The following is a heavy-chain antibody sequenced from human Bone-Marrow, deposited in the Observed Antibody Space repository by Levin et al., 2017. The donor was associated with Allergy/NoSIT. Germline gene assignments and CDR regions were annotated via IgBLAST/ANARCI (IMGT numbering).Heavy chain of an antibody. Sequence: ASVKVSCKASGYIFTDLIMNWVRQAPGQGLEWMGWINTRTGDATYAQAFTGRFVFSLDTSASTAYVEISTLKAEDTAIYFCASIPSNTVTTAFDYWGQGSLITVSS. J-gene: IGHJ4*02. CDR3: ASIPSNTVTTAFDY. D-gene: IGHD4-17*01. CDR2: INTRTGDA. CDR1: GYIFTDLI. V-gene: IGHV7-4-1*01.